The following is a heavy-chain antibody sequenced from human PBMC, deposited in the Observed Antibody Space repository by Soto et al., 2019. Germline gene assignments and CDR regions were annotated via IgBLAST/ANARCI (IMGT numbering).Heavy chain of an antibody. V-gene: IGHV1-18*04. CDR3: ARDSDYDSSGYYRDY. D-gene: IGHD3-22*01. CDR1: GYTFTSYG. J-gene: IGHJ4*02. Sequence: ASVKVSCKASGYTFTSYGISWVRQAPGQGLEWMGWISAYNGNTNYAQKLQGRDTMTTDTSTSTAYMELRSLRSDDTAVYYCARDSDYDSSGYYRDYWGQGTLVTVSS. CDR2: ISAYNGNT.